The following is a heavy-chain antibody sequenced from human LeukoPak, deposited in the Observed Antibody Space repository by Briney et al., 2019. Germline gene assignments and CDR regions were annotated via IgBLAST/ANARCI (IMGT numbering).Heavy chain of an antibody. Sequence: SVKVSCKASGFTFSSSVMQWVRQARGQRLEWIGWIVVGSGNTNYAQKFQERVTITRDMFTSTAYMELSSLRSEDTAVYYCAADAVGATGYYFDYWGQGTLVTVSS. CDR1: GFTFSSSV. CDR3: AADAVGATGYYFDY. CDR2: IVVGSGNT. V-gene: IGHV1-58*02. J-gene: IGHJ4*02. D-gene: IGHD1-26*01.